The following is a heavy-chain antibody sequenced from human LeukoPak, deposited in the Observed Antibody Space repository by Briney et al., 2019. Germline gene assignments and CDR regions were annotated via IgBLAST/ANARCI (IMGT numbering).Heavy chain of an antibody. J-gene: IGHJ5*02. D-gene: IGHD2-15*01. CDR1: GYTFTSYA. CDR3: ARGCSGGSCYSSGFDP. CDR2: INAGNGNT. Sequence: EASVKVSCKASGYTFTSYAMHWVRQAPGQRLEWMGWINAGNGNTKYSQKFQGRVTITRDTSASTAYMELSSLRSEDTAVYYCARGCSGGSCYSSGFDPWGQGTLVTVSS. V-gene: IGHV1-3*01.